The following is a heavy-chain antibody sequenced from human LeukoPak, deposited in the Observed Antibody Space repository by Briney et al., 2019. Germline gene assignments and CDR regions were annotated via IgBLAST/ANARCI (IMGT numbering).Heavy chain of an antibody. V-gene: IGHV3-30*04. CDR2: ISYDGINQ. Sequence: PGGPLSLSCATSGFTFSRYAMHWVRQAPGKGLEWVALISYDGINQYYADSVKGRFIISRDNSKNTLYLQLNSLRLEDTAVYYCTLTTFGVVYYFDYWGQGTLVTVSS. D-gene: IGHD1/OR15-1a*01. J-gene: IGHJ4*02. CDR1: GFTFSRYA. CDR3: TLTTFGVVYYFDY.